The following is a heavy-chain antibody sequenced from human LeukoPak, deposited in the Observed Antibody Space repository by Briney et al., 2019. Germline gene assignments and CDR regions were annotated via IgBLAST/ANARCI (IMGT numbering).Heavy chain of an antibody. V-gene: IGHV3-30*03. CDR3: AQGGTGSGISQIDY. Sequence: GGSLRLSCAASGFTFSSYGMHWVRQAPGKGLEWVAVISYDGTNKYYADSVKGRFAISRDNSKNTLYLQMSSLRTEDTAVYYCAQGGTGSGISQIDYWGQGTLVTVSS. D-gene: IGHD3-10*01. CDR2: ISYDGTNK. CDR1: GFTFSSYG. J-gene: IGHJ4*02.